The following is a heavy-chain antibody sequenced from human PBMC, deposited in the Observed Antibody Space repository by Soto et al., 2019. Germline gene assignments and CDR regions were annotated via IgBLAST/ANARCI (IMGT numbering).Heavy chain of an antibody. D-gene: IGHD6-13*01. V-gene: IGHV4-34*01. CDR2: INHSGST. CDR3: ARQPVNRGYHHYYGLDV. J-gene: IGHJ6*02. CDR1: GGSFSDYY. Sequence: QVQLQQWGAGLLKPSETLSLTCAVYGGSFSDYYWSWIRQPPGKGLEWIGEINHSGSTNYNPSLKSRVTISVDTSKSQFSLKLSSVTAADTAVFFCARQPVNRGYHHYYGLDVWGQGTSVTVSS.